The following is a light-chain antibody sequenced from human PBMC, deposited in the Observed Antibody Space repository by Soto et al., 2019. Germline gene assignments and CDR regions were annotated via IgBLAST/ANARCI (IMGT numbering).Light chain of an antibody. Sequence: QSALTQPASVSGSPGQSITISCTGTSSDVGGYNYVSWYQQHPGKAPKLMIYDVRNRPSGGFNHFSGYKSGNTASLTISGLQTEEEDDYYCSSYTSSSTPHYVFGTGTKLTVL. CDR1: SSDVGGYNY. CDR3: SSYTSSSTPHYV. V-gene: IGLV2-14*01. CDR2: DVR. J-gene: IGLJ1*01.